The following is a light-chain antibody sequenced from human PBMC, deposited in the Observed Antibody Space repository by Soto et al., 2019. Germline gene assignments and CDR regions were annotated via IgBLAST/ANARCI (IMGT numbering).Light chain of an antibody. J-gene: IGLJ1*01. CDR3: NSYSTSSTNV. Sequence: QSALTQPASVSGSPGQSITISCIGTSSDIGGYDFVSWYQQHPGKAPKLLIYDVTNRPSGVSYRFSGSKSGNTASLTISGPQAEDEADYHCNSYSTSSTNVFGTGTKVTVL. CDR2: DVT. CDR1: SSDIGGYDF. V-gene: IGLV2-14*01.